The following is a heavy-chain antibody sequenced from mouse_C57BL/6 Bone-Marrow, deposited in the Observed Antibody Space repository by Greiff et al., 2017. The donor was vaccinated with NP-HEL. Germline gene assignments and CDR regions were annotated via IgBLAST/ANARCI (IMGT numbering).Heavy chain of an antibody. CDR1: GFSLTSYA. V-gene: IGHV2-9-1*01. Sequence: VQVVESGPGLVAPSQSLSITCTVSGFSLTSYAISWVRQPPGKGLEWLGVIWTGGGTNYNSALKSRLGISKDNSKSQVFLKMNSLQTDDTARYYCARNYYYGSSYAMYYWGQGTSVTVSS. CDR3: ARNYYYGSSYAMYY. CDR2: IWTGGGT. J-gene: IGHJ4*01. D-gene: IGHD1-1*01.